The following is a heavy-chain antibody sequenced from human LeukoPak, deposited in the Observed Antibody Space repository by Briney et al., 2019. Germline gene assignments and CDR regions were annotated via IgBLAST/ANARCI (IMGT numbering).Heavy chain of an antibody. D-gene: IGHD6-13*01. CDR1: GYTPTELS. Sequence: ASVKVSCKVSGYTPTELSMHWVRQAPGQGLEWMGIINPSGGSTSYAQKFQGRVTMTRDTYTSTVYMELSSLRSEDTAVYYCARIAAAGQYNWFDPWGQGTLVTVSS. CDR3: ARIAAAGQYNWFDP. J-gene: IGHJ5*02. CDR2: INPSGGST. V-gene: IGHV1-46*01.